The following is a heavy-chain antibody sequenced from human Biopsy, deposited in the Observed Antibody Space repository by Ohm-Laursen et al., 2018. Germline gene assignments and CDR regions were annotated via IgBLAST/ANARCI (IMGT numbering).Heavy chain of an antibody. V-gene: IGHV4-59*11. CDR1: GGSFTGHY. D-gene: IGHD4-23*01. Sequence: SDTLSLTWPVSGGSFTGHYWTWIRQPPGKGLEWIGNISHTGYTSYKSSLKSRVTISLDTSRKHFSLRLTSLAAADTAVYYCARGSNEYGGLYFPHWGQGTLVTVSS. CDR3: ARGSNEYGGLYFPH. CDR2: ISHTGYT. J-gene: IGHJ1*01.